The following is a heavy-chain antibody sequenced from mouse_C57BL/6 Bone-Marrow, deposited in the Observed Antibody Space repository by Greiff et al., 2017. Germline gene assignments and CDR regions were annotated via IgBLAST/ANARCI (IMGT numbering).Heavy chain of an antibody. J-gene: IGHJ1*03. Sequence: EVQLVESVAELVRPGASVKLSCTASGFNIKNTYMHWVKQRPEQGLEWIGRIDPANGNTKYAPKFQGKATITADTSSNTAYLQLSSLTSEDTAIYYCARCPYYYGSSYWYFDVWGTGTTVTVSS. CDR2: IDPANGNT. V-gene: IGHV14-3*01. D-gene: IGHD1-1*01. CDR3: ARCPYYYGSSYWYFDV. CDR1: GFNIKNTY.